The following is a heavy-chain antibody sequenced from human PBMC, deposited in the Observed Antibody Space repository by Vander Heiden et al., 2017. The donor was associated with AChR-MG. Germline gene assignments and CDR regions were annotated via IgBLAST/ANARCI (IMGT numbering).Heavy chain of an antibody. CDR2: IWNDGGNK. V-gene: IGHV3-33*01. CDR3: ARSSGHPDWGDY. Sequence: QVQLVESGGGVVQPGRSLRLSCPASGFTLSSHGLPWVRQAPGKGLEWVAIIWNDGGNKYYADSVKGRFTISRDNSKNTLYLQMNNLRAEDTAVYYCARSSGHPDWGDYWGQGTLVTVSS. D-gene: IGHD3-22*01. CDR1: GFTLSSHG. J-gene: IGHJ4*02.